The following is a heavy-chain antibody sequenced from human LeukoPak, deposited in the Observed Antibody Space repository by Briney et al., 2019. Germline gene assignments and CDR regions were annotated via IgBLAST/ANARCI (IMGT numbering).Heavy chain of an antibody. CDR2: ISYDGSNK. CDR1: GFTFSSYA. Sequence: PGGPLRLSCAASGFTFSSYAMHWVRQAPGKGLEWVAVISYDGSNKYYADSVKGRFTISRDNSKNTLYLQMNSLRAEDTAVYYCARASDLDYWGQGILVTVSS. J-gene: IGHJ4*02. V-gene: IGHV3-30*04. CDR3: ARASDLDY.